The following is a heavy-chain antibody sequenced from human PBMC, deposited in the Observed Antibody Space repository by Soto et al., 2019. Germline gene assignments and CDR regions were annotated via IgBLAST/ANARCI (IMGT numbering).Heavy chain of an antibody. Sequence: PSETLSLTCTVSGGSISSGGYYWSWIRQHPGKGLEWIGYIYYSGSTYYNPSLKSRVTISVDTSKNQFSLKLSSVTAADTAVYYCARESIAYYYDSSGYIDYWGQGTLVTVSS. CDR2: IYYSGST. CDR1: GGSISSGGYY. V-gene: IGHV4-31*03. CDR3: ARESIAYYYDSSGYIDY. J-gene: IGHJ4*02. D-gene: IGHD3-22*01.